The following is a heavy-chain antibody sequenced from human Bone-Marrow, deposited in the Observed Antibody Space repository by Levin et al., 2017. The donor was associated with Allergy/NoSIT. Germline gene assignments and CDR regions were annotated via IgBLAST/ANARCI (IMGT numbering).Heavy chain of an antibody. Sequence: PGGSLRLSCAASGFTFSSYWMHWVRQAPGKGLVWVSRINSDGSSTSYADSVKGRFTISRDNAKNTLYLQMNSLRAEDTAVYYCARAPPQYCSGGSCYPAVNAFDIWGQGTMVTVSS. V-gene: IGHV3-74*01. CDR1: GFTFSSYW. D-gene: IGHD2-15*01. CDR3: ARAPPQYCSGGSCYPAVNAFDI. CDR2: INSDGSST. J-gene: IGHJ3*02.